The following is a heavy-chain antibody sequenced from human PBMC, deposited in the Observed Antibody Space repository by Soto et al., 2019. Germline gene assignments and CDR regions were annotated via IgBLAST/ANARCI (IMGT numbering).Heavy chain of an antibody. CDR3: AGGGATGIFDY. V-gene: IGHV4-34*01. CDR2: INHRGST. Sequence: QVQLQQSGAGLLKPSETLSLTCAVYGGSFSGYYWTWIRQPPGKGLEWIGEINHRGSTNYNPSLKSRVTISVDTSNNQFSLKLSSVTAADTAVYYCAGGGATGIFDYWGQGTLVTVSS. D-gene: IGHD3-16*01. J-gene: IGHJ4*02. CDR1: GGSFSGYY.